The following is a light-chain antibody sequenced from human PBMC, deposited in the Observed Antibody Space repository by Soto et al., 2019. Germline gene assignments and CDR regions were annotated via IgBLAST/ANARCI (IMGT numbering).Light chain of an antibody. J-gene: IGLJ2*01. Sequence: QSVLTQPPSVSSAPGQRVTISCSGSSSNIGNHYVSWYQHLPDTAPQLLIYDNYKRPSGIPDRFSGSKSGTSATLGITGLQTGDEADYYCATWDSSLSAVIFGGGTKVTVL. CDR2: DNY. V-gene: IGLV1-51*01. CDR3: ATWDSSLSAVI. CDR1: SSNIGNHY.